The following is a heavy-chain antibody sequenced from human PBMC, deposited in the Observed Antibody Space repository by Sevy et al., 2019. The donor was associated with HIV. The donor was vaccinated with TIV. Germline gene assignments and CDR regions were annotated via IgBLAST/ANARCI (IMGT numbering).Heavy chain of an antibody. CDR3: ARDPGGVISLGRFDP. CDR2: ISAYNGNT. Sequence: ASVKVSCKASGYTFTSYGISWVRQAPGQGLEWMGWISAYNGNTNYAQKLQGRVTMTTDTSTSTAYMELRSLRSDDTAVYYCARDPGGVISLGRFDPWGQGTLVTVSS. CDR1: GYTFTSYG. D-gene: IGHD3-10*01. J-gene: IGHJ5*02. V-gene: IGHV1-18*04.